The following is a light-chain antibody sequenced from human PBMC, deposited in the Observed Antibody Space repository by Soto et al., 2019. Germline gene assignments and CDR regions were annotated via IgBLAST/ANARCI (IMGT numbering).Light chain of an antibody. Sequence: QSLLTQPASVSGSPGQSITISCTGTSSDVGGFNSVSWYQLRPGTAPKLILYDVVDRPSGVSYRFSGSKSGNTASLTISGLQAADEADYFCCLYPSSMSNVLGSGTKVTGL. CDR2: DVV. CDR1: SSDVGGFNS. J-gene: IGLJ1*01. V-gene: IGLV2-14*03. CDR3: CLYPSSMSNV.